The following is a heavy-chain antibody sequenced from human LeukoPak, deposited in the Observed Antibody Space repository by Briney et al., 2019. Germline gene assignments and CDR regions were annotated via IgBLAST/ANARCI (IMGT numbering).Heavy chain of an antibody. J-gene: IGHJ4*02. CDR3: ARARNSYAFDY. CDR2: INPSGGST. D-gene: IGHD5-18*01. V-gene: IGHV1-46*01. CDR1: GYTFTSYY. Sequence: GASVKVSCKASGYTFTSYYMHWVRQAPGQGLECMGTINPSGGSTSYAQKFQGRVTMTRDTSTSTVYMELSSLRSEDTAVYYCARARNSYAFDYWGQGTLVTVSS.